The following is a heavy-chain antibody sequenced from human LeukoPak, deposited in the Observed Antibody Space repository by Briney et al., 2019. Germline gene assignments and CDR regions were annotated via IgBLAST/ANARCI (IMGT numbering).Heavy chain of an antibody. V-gene: IGHV3-9*01. CDR3: ARDLGYCTNGACHTRFDY. J-gene: IGHJ4*02. D-gene: IGHD2-8*01. Sequence: GGSLRLSCAASGFTFDDYAMHWVRQAPGKGLEWVSGISWNSGSIGYADSVKGRFSISRDNTKGSLFLQLNSLRAEDTAVYYCARDLGYCTNGACHTRFDYWGQGTLVTVSS. CDR1: GFTFDDYA. CDR2: ISWNSGSI.